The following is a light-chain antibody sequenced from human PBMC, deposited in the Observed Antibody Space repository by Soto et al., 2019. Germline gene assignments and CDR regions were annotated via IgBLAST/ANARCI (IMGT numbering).Light chain of an antibody. CDR2: AAS. CDR3: QTLFT. CDR1: QGISNY. J-gene: IGKJ3*01. Sequence: DIQMTQSPSSLSASVGDRVTITCRASQGISNYLAWYQQKPGKVPKLLIYAASTLQSGVPSRFRCSGSGTDFTPNISSLQPEEVATYYCQTLFTFGPGTQV. V-gene: IGKV1-27*01.